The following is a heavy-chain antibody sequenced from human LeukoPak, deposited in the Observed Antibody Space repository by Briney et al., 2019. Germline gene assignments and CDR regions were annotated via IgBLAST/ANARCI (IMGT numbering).Heavy chain of an antibody. Sequence: SVKVSCKASGGTFSSYAIRWVRQAPGQGLEWMGGIIPIFGTANYAQKFQGRVTITTDESTSTAYMELSSLRSEDTAVYYCASGQGSSSSEDWFDPWGQGTLVTVSS. CDR3: ASGQGSSSSEDWFDP. J-gene: IGHJ5*02. D-gene: IGHD6-6*01. CDR2: IIPIFGTA. CDR1: GGTFSSYA. V-gene: IGHV1-69*05.